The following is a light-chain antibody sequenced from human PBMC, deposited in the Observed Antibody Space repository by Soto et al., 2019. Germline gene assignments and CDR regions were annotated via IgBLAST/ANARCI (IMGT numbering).Light chain of an antibody. V-gene: IGLV2-14*01. CDR3: SSYTTSNTRQIV. J-gene: IGLJ1*01. CDR2: DVT. Sequence: QSVLTQPASVSGSPGQSIAISCTGTSSDVGGYNYVSWYQQYPGKAPKLIIFDVTNRPSGVSDRFSGSKSGNTASLTISGLQPEDEADYYCSSYTTSNTRQIVFGTGTKVTVL. CDR1: SSDVGGYNY.